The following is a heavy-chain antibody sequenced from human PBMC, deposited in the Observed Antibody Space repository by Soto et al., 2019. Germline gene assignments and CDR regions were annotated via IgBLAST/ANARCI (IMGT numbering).Heavy chain of an antibody. Sequence: QVQLQESGPGLVKPSETLSLTCTVSGGSVSIGTYYWSWVRQPPGKGLEWIGYVYNIGSLNYNPSLESRVTISVDTSKNQVSLKLRSVTAADTAVYYCARADWSLPFDPWGQGTLVTVSS. CDR1: GGSVSIGTYY. V-gene: IGHV4-61*01. CDR3: ARADWSLPFDP. D-gene: IGHD3-3*01. CDR2: VYNIGSL. J-gene: IGHJ5*02.